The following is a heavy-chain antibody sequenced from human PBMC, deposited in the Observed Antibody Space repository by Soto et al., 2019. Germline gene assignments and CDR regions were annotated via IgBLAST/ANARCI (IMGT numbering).Heavy chain of an antibody. D-gene: IGHD1-20*01. J-gene: IGHJ6*02. Sequence: ASVKVSCKASGYTFTSYYMHWVRQAPGQGLEWMGMINPSGGSTNYAQKFQGRVTMTRDTSTSTAYMELSRLRSDDTAVYYCARDRNDNSPKRTPPYYYYGMDVWGQGTTVTVSS. CDR3: ARDRNDNSPKRTPPYYYYGMDV. CDR1: GYTFTSYY. V-gene: IGHV1-46*01. CDR2: INPSGGST.